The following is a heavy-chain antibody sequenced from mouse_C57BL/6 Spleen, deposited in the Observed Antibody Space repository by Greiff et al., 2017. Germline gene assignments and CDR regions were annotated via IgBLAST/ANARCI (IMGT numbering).Heavy chain of an antibody. Sequence: EVMLVESGGGLVKPGGSLKLSCAASGFTFSSYAMSWVRQTPEKRLEWVATISDGGSYTYYPDNVKGRFTISRDNAKNNLYLQMSHLKSEDTAMYYCARGDYSFAYWGQGTLVTVSA. V-gene: IGHV5-4*03. CDR1: GFTFSSYA. J-gene: IGHJ3*01. CDR2: ISDGGSYT. D-gene: IGHD1-1*01. CDR3: ARGDYSFAY.